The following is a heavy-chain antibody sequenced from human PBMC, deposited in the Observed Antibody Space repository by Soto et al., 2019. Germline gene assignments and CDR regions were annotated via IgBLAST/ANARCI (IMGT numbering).Heavy chain of an antibody. V-gene: IGHV1-69*13. CDR2: IIPIFGTA. CDR1: GGTFSSYA. J-gene: IGHJ4*02. Sequence: ASVKVSCKASGGTFSSYAISWVRQAPGQRHEWMGGIIPIFGTANYAQKFQGRVTITADESTSTAYMELSSLRSEDTAVYYCARDRDYSSSWVLDYWGQGTLVTVSS. D-gene: IGHD6-6*01. CDR3: ARDRDYSSSWVLDY.